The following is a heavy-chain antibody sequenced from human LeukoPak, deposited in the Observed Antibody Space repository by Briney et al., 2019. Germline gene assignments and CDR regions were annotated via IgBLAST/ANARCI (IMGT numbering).Heavy chain of an antibody. J-gene: IGHJ4*02. D-gene: IGHD5-18*01. V-gene: IGHV4-4*02. CDR3: ARRIQLWPYYFDY. CDR2: IYHTGST. CDR1: GGSISNSDW. Sequence: SQTLSLTCAVSGGSISNSDWWSWVRQPPGKGLEWIGEIYHTGSTNYNPSLKSRVTISVDKSKNQFCLNLSSVTAADTAVYYCARRIQLWPYYFDYWGQGTLVTVSS.